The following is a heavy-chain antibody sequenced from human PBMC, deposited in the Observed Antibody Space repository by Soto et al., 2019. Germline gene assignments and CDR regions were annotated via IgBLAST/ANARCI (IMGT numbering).Heavy chain of an antibody. D-gene: IGHD1-26*01. Sequence: GGSLRLSCAASGFTFSNDGMHWVRQAPGKGLEWVAIIWHDGNNKYYADSVRGRFIISRDNSKNRLYLQMNSLRAEDTAAYYCASDLVGASDSYGLDVWGQGTPVTVSS. J-gene: IGHJ6*02. CDR2: IWHDGNNK. CDR3: ASDLVGASDSYGLDV. V-gene: IGHV3-33*01. CDR1: GFTFSNDG.